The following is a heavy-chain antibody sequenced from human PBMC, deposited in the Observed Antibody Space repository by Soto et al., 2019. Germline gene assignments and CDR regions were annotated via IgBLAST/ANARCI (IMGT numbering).Heavy chain of an antibody. CDR1: GGSVNTAPYH. V-gene: IGHV4-61*01. Sequence: SETLSLTCTVYGGSVNTAPYHWSWIRQSPRNGLEWIGNIYYTGSTNYNPSFESRVAISLDTSNNQFSLRLTSLTAADTAVYFCARDHHSYYDTSGYYPYFDFWGQGTLVTVS. D-gene: IGHD3-22*01. CDR3: ARDHHSYYDTSGYYPYFDF. J-gene: IGHJ4*02. CDR2: IYYTGST.